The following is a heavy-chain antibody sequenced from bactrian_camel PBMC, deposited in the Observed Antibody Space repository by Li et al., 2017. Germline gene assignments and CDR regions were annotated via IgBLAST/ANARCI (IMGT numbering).Heavy chain of an antibody. CDR2: FLTYVSNT. V-gene: IGHV3-2*01. CDR3: AADGATWKAGWWLVDEFEN. D-gene: IGHD2*01. Sequence: HVQLVESGGGLVQPGGSLRFPGQAPGFTFRDYYVTWVRQAPGKGLEWVSSFLTYVSNTAYADSVKGRFAISKDNDKNTWYLQMNSLKPEDTAMYYCAADGATWKAGWWLVDEFENRGQGTQVTVS. J-gene: IGHJ4*01. CDR1: GFTFRDYY.